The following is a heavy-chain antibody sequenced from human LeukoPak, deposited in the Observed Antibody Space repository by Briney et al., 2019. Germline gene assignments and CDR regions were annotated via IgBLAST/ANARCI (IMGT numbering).Heavy chain of an antibody. J-gene: IGHJ6*03. CDR2: IYVTGN. D-gene: IGHD3-16*02. CDR3: ARHIGGGIEDMDV. Sequence: SETLSLTCTVSGGSIGTYYWSWVRQSPGKGLEWIGYIYVTGNRYNPYLQSRVTISVDTSRNQFFLKMSSVTAADTVVYYCARHIGGGIEDMDVWGKGTKVTVSS. CDR1: GGSIGTYY. V-gene: IGHV4-59*08.